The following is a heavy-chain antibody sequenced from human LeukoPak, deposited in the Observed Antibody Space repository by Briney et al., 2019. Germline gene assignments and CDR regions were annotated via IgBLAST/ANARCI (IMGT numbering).Heavy chain of an antibody. D-gene: IGHD1-1*01. CDR1: GFIFSSYT. CDR3: ASRMTVLDY. J-gene: IGHJ4*02. Sequence: PGGSLRLSCAASGFIFSSYTMNWVRQVPGKGLEWVSSISSSSTYIYYAESVKGRFTISRDNAKNSLYLQINSLRAEDTAVYYCASRMTVLDYWGQGTLVTVSS. V-gene: IGHV3-21*01. CDR2: ISSSSTYI.